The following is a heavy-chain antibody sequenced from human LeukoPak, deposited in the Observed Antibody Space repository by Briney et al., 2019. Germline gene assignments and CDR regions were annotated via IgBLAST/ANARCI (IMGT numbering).Heavy chain of an antibody. CDR1: GYTFTSYY. Sequence: ASVKVSCRASGYTFTSYYMHWVRQAPGQGLEWMGIINPSGGSTSYAQKFQGRVTMTRDMSTSTVYMELSSLRSEDTAVYYCARDNYGGYGGYWGQGTLVTVSS. D-gene: IGHD4-17*01. CDR2: INPSGGST. CDR3: ARDNYGGYGGY. J-gene: IGHJ4*02. V-gene: IGHV1-46*01.